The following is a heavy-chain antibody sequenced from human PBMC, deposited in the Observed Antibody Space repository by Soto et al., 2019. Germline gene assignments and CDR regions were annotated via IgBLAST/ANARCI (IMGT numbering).Heavy chain of an antibody. V-gene: IGHV3-33*01. Sequence: GGSLRLSCAASGFTFSSYGMHWVRQAPGKGLEWVAVIWYDGSNKYYADSVKGRFTISRDNSKNTLYLQMNSLRAEDTAVYYCARGYCSGGSCYYYYYYGMDVWGQGTTVTVSS. D-gene: IGHD2-15*01. CDR3: ARGYCSGGSCYYYYYYGMDV. J-gene: IGHJ6*02. CDR2: IWYDGSNK. CDR1: GFTFSSYG.